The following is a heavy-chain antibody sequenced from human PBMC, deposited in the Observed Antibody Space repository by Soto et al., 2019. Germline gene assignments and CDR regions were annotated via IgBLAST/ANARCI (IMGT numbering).Heavy chain of an antibody. CDR2: VNPIVGMS. CDR1: EGTFNFYT. CDR3: ATSYGSGSTHFDS. D-gene: IGHD3-10*01. J-gene: IGHJ4*02. Sequence: QVQLVQSGAEVKKPGSSVKVSCPASEGTFNFYTINWVRQAPGQGLEWVGRVNPIVGMSNYAQKFKGRVSITADKSTTTASMSLNSLKSEDTAIYYCATSYGSGSTHFDSWGQVTLVTVSS. V-gene: IGHV1-69*02.